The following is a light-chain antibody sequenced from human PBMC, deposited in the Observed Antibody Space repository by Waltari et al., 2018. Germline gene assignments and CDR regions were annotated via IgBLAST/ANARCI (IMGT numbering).Light chain of an antibody. CDR1: STTITNY. J-gene: IGLJ3*02. V-gene: IGLV1-47*02. CDR2: NAY. CDR3: ATWDDSLNGWV. Sequence: QSVLTQPPSASGAPGQEVSISCSGGSTTITNYVFWYQQFPGTAPKRIVYNAYERPSGVPDRFSASKSGTSASLAISWLRSDDEADYYCATWDDSLNGWVFGGGTKLTVL.